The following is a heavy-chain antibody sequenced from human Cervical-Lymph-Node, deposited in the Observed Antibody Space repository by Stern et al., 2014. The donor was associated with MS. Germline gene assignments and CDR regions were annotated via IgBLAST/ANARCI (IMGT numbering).Heavy chain of an antibody. CDR1: GYRFTSYE. CDR2: GNAMNDKR. Sequence: VQLVESGAEVKKPGASVKVSCKTSGYRFTSYEIHWVRQAPGQGLEWMGWGNAMNDKRGYAQKLESRVTMTWNSSIGTVYMELKSLKPEDTAVYYCARGVTRIVVRSGPGFGYWGQGTQITVSA. J-gene: IGHJ4*02. CDR3: ARGVTRIVVRSGPGFGY. V-gene: IGHV1-8*01. D-gene: IGHD2-21*02.